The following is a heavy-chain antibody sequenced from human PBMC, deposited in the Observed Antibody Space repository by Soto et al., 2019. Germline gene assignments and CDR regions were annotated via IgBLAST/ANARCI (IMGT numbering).Heavy chain of an antibody. CDR3: ASPAGDFDPYFDY. CDR2: ISSDGSKK. J-gene: IGHJ4*02. D-gene: IGHD4-17*01. V-gene: IGHV3-30-3*01. CDR1: GFTLSDFA. Sequence: QVQLVESGGGVVQPGKSLRLSRAASGFTLSDFAMHWVRQAPGKGLEWVAVISSDGSKKYFADSVKGRFPISRDNSNNTLYRQMNSLRADDTAVYYCASPAGDFDPYFDYWGQGTLVTVSS.